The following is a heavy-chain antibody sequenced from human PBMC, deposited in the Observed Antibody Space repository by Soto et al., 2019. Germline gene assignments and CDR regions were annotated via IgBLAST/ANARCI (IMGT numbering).Heavy chain of an antibody. D-gene: IGHD3-16*02. CDR2: ISYDGSNK. Sequence: PGGSLRLSCAASGFTFSSYGMHWVRQAPGKGLERVAVISYDGSNKYYADPVKGRFTISRDNSKNTLYLQMNSLRAEDTAVYYCAKDPRLRLGELSTYYFDYWGQGTLVTVSS. CDR3: AKDPRLRLGELSTYYFDY. V-gene: IGHV3-30*18. J-gene: IGHJ4*02. CDR1: GFTFSSYG.